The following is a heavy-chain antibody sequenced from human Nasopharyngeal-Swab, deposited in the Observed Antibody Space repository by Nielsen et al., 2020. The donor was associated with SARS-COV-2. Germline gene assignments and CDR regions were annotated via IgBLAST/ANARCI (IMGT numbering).Heavy chain of an antibody. J-gene: IGHJ4*02. V-gene: IGHV4-34*01. CDR2: INHSGST. CDR3: AHYSSGSLSSPRGRGYFDY. Sequence: SETLSLTCAIYGGSFRGYYWSWIRQPPGKGLEGIGEINHSGSTNYNPSLKSRVTISVDTSKNQFSLKLSSVTAADTAVYYCAHYSSGSLSSPRGRGYFDYWGQGTLVTVSS. CDR1: GGSFRGYY. D-gene: IGHD1-26*01.